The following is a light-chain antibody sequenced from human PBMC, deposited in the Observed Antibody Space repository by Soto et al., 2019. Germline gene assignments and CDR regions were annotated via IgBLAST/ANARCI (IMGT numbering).Light chain of an antibody. CDR3: QQYNNWPPWT. CDR1: QSVSSN. V-gene: IGKV3-15*01. J-gene: IGKJ1*01. Sequence: DIVMTQSPDSLAVSLGERATLSCRASQSVSSNLAWYQQKPGQAPRLLIYGASTRATGIPARFSGSGSGTEFTLTISSLQSEDFAVYYCQQYNNWPPWTFGQGTKVDI. CDR2: GAS.